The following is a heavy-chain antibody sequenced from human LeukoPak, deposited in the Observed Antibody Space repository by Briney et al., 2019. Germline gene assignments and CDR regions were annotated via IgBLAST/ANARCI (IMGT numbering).Heavy chain of an antibody. D-gene: IGHD3-10*01. V-gene: IGHV3-21*04. Sequence: GGSLRLSCVASGFTFSSYSMNWVRQAPGKGLEWVSSISSSYSTYIYYADSLKGRFTISRDNAKNSLYLQMNSLRAEDTALYYCAKDKIFGGELDYWGQGTLVTVSS. CDR1: GFTFSSYS. J-gene: IGHJ4*02. CDR3: AKDKIFGGELDY. CDR2: ISSSYSTYI.